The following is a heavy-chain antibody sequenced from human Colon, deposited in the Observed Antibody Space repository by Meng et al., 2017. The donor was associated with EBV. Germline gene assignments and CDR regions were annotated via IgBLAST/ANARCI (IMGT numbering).Heavy chain of an antibody. J-gene: IGHJ4*02. D-gene: IGHD5-24*01. CDR2: IYHGGNT. CDR1: GSSISSNNW. V-gene: IGHV4-4*02. CDR3: ARGNAYNAPSFDY. Sequence: QVQLPESGPGLVGPSGTLSLTCAGSGSSISSNNWWSWVRQPAGKGLEWIGEIYHGGNTNYNPSLKSRVTISVDRSNDQFSLSLSSVTAADTAVYYCARGNAYNAPSFDYWGQGTLVTVSS.